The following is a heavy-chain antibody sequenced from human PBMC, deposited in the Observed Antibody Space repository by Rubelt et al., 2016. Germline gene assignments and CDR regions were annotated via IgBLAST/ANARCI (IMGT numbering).Heavy chain of an antibody. CDR3: ARRVNTPTWYFDL. J-gene: IGHJ2*01. D-gene: IGHD4-17*01. Sequence: QVHLQESGPGLVKPSETLSLTCTVSGYSISSGYYWGWIRQPPGKGLEWIGSVYHSGSAYYKPSLKSRVTISVDTSKNQLSLTLTAVTAADTALYYCARRVNTPTWYFDLWGRGTQVTVSS. CDR2: VYHSGSA. V-gene: IGHV4-38-2*02. CDR1: GYSISSGYY.